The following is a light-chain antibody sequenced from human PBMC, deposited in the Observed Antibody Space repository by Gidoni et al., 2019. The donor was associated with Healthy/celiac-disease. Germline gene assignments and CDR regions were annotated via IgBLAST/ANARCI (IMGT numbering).Light chain of an antibody. J-gene: IGKJ4*01. CDR2: DAS. Sequence: EIVLTHSPATLYLSPGERATLSCRASQSVSSYLAWYQQKPGQAPRLLIYDASNRATGIPARFRGSGSGTDFTLTISSLEPEDFAVYYCQQRSNWPPALTCGGGTKVEIK. V-gene: IGKV3-11*01. CDR1: QSVSSY. CDR3: QQRSNWPPALT.